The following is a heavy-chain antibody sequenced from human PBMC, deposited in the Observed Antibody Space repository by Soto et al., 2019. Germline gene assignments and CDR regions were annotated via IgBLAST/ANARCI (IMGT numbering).Heavy chain of an antibody. CDR1: GFTVSSNY. Sequence: EVQLVESGGGLIQPGGSLRLSCAASGFTVSSNYMSWVRQAPGKGLEWVSVVYSGGSTYYADSVKGRFTISRDNSKNTRYLQMNGLRAEDTAVYYSARDRDKGSGSHLVPDYWGQGTLVTVYS. D-gene: IGHD3-10*01. V-gene: IGHV3-53*01. CDR2: VYSGGST. J-gene: IGHJ4*02. CDR3: ARDRDKGSGSHLVPDY.